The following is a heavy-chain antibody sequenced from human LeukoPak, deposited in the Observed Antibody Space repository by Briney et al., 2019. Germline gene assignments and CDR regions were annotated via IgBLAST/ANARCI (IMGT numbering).Heavy chain of an antibody. J-gene: IGHJ6*03. CDR3: ATATRYCTNGVCYRGYYYMDV. Sequence: KPSETLSLTCTVSGGSISSYYWSWIRQPPGKGLEWIGYIYYSGSTNYNPSLKSRVTISVDTSKNQFSLKLSSVTAADTAVYYCATATRYCTNGVCYRGYYYMDVWGKGTTVTVSS. D-gene: IGHD2-8*01. CDR2: IYYSGST. CDR1: GGSISSYY. V-gene: IGHV4-59*01.